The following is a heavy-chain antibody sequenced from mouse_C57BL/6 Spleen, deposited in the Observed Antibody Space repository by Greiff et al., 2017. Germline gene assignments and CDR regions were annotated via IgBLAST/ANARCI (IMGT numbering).Heavy chain of an antibody. CDR3: ARDSPGDYDGYWYFDV. J-gene: IGHJ1*03. Sequence: EVKLVESGGGLVKPGGSLKLSCAASGFTFSSYAMSWVRQTPEKRLEWVATISDGGSYTYYPDNVKGRFTISRDNAKNNLYLQMSHLKSEDTAMYYCARDSPGDYDGYWYFDVWGTGTTVTVSS. CDR1: GFTFSSYA. D-gene: IGHD2-4*01. V-gene: IGHV5-4*01. CDR2: ISDGGSYT.